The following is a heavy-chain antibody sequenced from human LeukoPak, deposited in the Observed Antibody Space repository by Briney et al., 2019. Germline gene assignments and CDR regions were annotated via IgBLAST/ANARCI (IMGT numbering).Heavy chain of an antibody. CDR1: GGSISSYY. J-gene: IGHJ2*01. D-gene: IGHD3-22*01. CDR2: IYYSGST. Sequence: SETLSLTCTVSGGSISSYYWSWIRQPPGKGLEWIGYIYYSGSTNYNPSLKSRVTISVDTSKNQFSLKLSSVTAADTAVYYCARTKAYDSSGSLSWYFDLWGRGTLVTVSS. V-gene: IGHV4-59*08. CDR3: ARTKAYDSSGSLSWYFDL.